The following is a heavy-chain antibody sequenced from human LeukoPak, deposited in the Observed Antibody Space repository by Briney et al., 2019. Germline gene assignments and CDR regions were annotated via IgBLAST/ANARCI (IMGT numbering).Heavy chain of an antibody. Sequence: SQTLSLTCSVSGGSISSVGYYWSWIRQHPGKGLEWIGYIHHSGSTSYNPSLKSRVNISVDTSKNQFSLKLNSVTAADTAVYFCARGQLGDAYNFEYWGQGTVVTVSS. CDR2: IHHSGST. CDR3: ARGQLGDAYNFEY. V-gene: IGHV4-31*03. CDR1: GGSISSVGYY. J-gene: IGHJ4*02. D-gene: IGHD5-24*01.